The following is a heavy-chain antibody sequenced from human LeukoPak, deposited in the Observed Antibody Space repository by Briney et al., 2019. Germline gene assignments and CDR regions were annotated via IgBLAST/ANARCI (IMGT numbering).Heavy chain of an antibody. V-gene: IGHV3-66*01. D-gene: IGHD3-22*01. J-gene: IGHJ6*02. CDR2: IYSGGST. CDR1: GFTVSSNY. CDR3: ARGVRPASSGYYFNYYYYGMDV. Sequence: PGGSLRLSCAASGFTVSSNYMSWVRQAPRKGLEWVSVIYSGGSTYYADSVKGRFTISRDNSKNTLYLQMNSLRAEDTAVYYCARGVRPASSGYYFNYYYYGMDVWGQGTTVTVSS.